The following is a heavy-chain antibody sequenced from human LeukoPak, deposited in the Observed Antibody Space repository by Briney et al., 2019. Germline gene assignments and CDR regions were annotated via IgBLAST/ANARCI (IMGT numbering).Heavy chain of an antibody. J-gene: IGHJ4*02. V-gene: IGHV4-61*01. CDR3: ARVGYGYGVDY. CDR2: IYYSGST. D-gene: IGHD5-18*01. CDR1: GGSISSSSYY. Sequence: PSETLSLTCTVSGGSISSSSYYWSWIRQPPGKGLEWIGYIYYSGSTNYNPSLKSRVTISVDTSKNQFSLKLSSVTAADTAVYYCARVGYGYGVDYWGQGTLVTVSS.